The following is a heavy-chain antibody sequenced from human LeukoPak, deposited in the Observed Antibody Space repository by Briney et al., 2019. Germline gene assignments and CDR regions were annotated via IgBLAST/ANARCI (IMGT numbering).Heavy chain of an antibody. CDR1: GGSINSYY. D-gene: IGHD2-15*01. CDR2: IYYSGST. V-gene: IGHV4-59*08. Sequence: SETLSLTCTVSGGSINSYYWSWIRQPPGKGLEWIGYIYYSGSTNYNPSLKSRVTISVDTSKNQFSLKLNSVTAADTAVYYCARHPKGYFSRFDPWGQGTLVTVSS. CDR3: ARHPKGYFSRFDP. J-gene: IGHJ5*02.